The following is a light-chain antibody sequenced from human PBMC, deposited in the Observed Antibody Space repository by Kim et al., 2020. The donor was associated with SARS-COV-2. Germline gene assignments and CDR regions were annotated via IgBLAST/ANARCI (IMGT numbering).Light chain of an antibody. Sequence: ELVLTQSTGTLSLSPGERATLSCRASQSVSSSYLAWYQQKPGQAPRRLIYGASSRATGVPDRFSVSGSGTDFTLTITRLEPEDFAVYYCQQYGNSPHTFGQGTKVDIK. J-gene: IGKJ1*01. V-gene: IGKV3-20*01. CDR1: QSVSSSY. CDR2: GAS. CDR3: QQYGNSPHT.